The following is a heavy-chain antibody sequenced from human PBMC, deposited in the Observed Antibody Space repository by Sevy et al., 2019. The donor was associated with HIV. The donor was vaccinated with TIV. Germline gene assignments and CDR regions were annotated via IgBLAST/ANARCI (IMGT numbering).Heavy chain of an antibody. D-gene: IGHD2-21*02. Sequence: GGSLRLSCAASGFTFSSYAMHWVRQAPGKGLEWVAVISYDGSNKYYADSVKGRFTISRVNSKNTLYLQMNSLRAEDTAVYYCARVHPYCGGDCYEFDYWGQGTLVTVSS. CDR2: ISYDGSNK. CDR3: ARVHPYCGGDCYEFDY. V-gene: IGHV3-30*04. CDR1: GFTFSSYA. J-gene: IGHJ4*02.